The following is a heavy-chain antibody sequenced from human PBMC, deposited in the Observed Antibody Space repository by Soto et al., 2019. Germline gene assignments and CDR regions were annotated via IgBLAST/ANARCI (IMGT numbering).Heavy chain of an antibody. CDR1: GYTFTSYY. V-gene: IGHV1-46*01. D-gene: IGHD6-13*01. J-gene: IGHJ4*02. CDR2: INPSGGST. Sequence: QVQLVQSGAEVKKPGASVKVSCKASGYTFTSYYMHWVRQAPGQGLEWMGIINPSGGSTSYAQKLQGRVTMTRDTSTSTGYMELSSLRSEDTAVYYCASSRKIAAAGTGIIDYWGQGTLVTVSS. CDR3: ASSRKIAAAGTGIIDY.